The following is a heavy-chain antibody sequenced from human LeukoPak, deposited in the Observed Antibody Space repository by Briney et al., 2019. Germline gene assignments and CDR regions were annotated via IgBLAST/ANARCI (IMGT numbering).Heavy chain of an antibody. J-gene: IGHJ5*02. CDR1: GGSISTYY. Sequence: SETLSLTCTVSGGSISTYYWSWIRQPPGKGLEWIGYIYYSGSINYNPSLKSRVTISVDTSKNQFSLKLTSVTAADTAVYYCARDTLQSSGSANWFDPWGQGTLVTVSS. V-gene: IGHV4-59*12. CDR3: ARDTLQSSGSANWFDP. CDR2: IYYSGSI. D-gene: IGHD3-22*01.